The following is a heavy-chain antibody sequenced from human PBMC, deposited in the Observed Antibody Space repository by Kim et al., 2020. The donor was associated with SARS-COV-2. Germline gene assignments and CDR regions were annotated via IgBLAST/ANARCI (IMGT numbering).Heavy chain of an antibody. Sequence: YTPSLKSRVTISVDTSKNQFSLKLSSVTAADTAVYYCARGGIAAAGEFDYWGQGTLVTVSS. CDR3: ARGGIAAAGEFDY. J-gene: IGHJ4*02. V-gene: IGHV4-59*09. D-gene: IGHD6-13*01.